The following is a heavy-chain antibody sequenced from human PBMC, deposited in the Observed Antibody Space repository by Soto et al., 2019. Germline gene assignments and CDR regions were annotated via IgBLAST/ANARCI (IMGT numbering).Heavy chain of an antibody. CDR3: SRKDSSGYSNWFDP. Sequence: VQLVQSGAEVKQAGESLKISCKTSGYTFSRYWIAWFRQTPGRGLEWMGIIYPADSDTRYSPSFQGQVTISADKSTSTAYLHWNSLKASDSATYYCSRKDSSGYSNWFDPWGQGTLVTVSS. CDR1: GYTFSRYW. D-gene: IGHD3-22*01. J-gene: IGHJ5*02. V-gene: IGHV5-51*01. CDR2: IYPADSDT.